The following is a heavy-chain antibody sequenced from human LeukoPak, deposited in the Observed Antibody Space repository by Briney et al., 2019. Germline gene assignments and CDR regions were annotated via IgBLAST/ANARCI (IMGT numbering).Heavy chain of an antibody. Sequence: PSETLSLTCAVSGGSISSTNWWSWVRQSPGKGLEWIGEINHSGSTNYNPSLKSRVTISVDTSKNQFSLKLSSVTAADTAVYYCARGSYYYGSGTSPRYYYGMDVWGQGTTVTVSS. D-gene: IGHD3-10*01. CDR3: ARGSYYYGSGTSPRYYYGMDV. CDR2: INHSGST. J-gene: IGHJ6*02. V-gene: IGHV4-4*02. CDR1: GGSISSTNW.